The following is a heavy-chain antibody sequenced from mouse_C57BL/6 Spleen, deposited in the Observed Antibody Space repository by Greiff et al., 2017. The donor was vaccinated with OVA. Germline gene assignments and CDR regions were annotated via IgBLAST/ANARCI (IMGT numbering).Heavy chain of an antibody. V-gene: IGHV1-81*01. CDR3: ASEREDGPLDY. CDR1: GYTFTSYG. Sequence: QVQLKQSGAELARPGASVKLSCKASGYTFTSYGISWVKQRTGQGLEWIGEIYPRSGNTYYNEKFKGKATLTADKSSSTAYMELRSLTSEDSAVYFCASEREDGPLDYWGQGTTLTVSS. CDR2: IYPRSGNT. D-gene: IGHD2-3*01. J-gene: IGHJ2*01.